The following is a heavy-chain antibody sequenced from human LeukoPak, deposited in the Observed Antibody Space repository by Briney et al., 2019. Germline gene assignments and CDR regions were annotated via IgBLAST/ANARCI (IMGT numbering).Heavy chain of an antibody. CDR2: ISYDGSNK. CDR3: AKGASGGSAKGFC. V-gene: IGHV3-30*18. J-gene: IGHJ4*02. Sequence: XVAVISYDGSNKYYADSVKGRFTISRDNSKNTLYLQMNSLRAEDTAVYYCAKGASGGSAKGFCWGQGTLVTVSS. D-gene: IGHD2-15*01.